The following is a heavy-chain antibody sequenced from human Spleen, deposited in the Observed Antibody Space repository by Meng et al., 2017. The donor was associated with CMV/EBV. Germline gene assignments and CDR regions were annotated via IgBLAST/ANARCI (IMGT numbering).Heavy chain of an antibody. V-gene: IGHV4-4*02. D-gene: IGHD2-21*02. CDR1: GGSFSSSNL. J-gene: IGHJ4*02. CDR3: ARIERRRILKYCGSDCSTTDY. CDR2: IYHSGST. Sequence: QVQLQESGPGLVMPSGTLSLTCARSGGSFSSSNLWTWVRQVPGKGLEWIGEIYHSGSTNDNPSLKSRGTISVDKFKNQFSLKLGSVTAADTAVYYCARIERRRILKYCGSDCSTTDYWGQGTLVTVSS.